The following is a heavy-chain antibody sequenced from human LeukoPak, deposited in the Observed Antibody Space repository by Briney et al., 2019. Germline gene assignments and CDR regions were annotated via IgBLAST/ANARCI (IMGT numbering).Heavy chain of an antibody. J-gene: IGHJ5*02. D-gene: IGHD2-15*01. CDR1: GGSISSYY. Sequence: SETLSLTCTVSGGSISSYYWSWIRQPPGKGLEWIGYIYYSGSTNYNPSLESRVTISVDRSKNQFSLKLSSVTAADTAVYYCARGGEYCSGGSCYWWFDPWGQGTLVTVSS. V-gene: IGHV4-59*12. CDR2: IYYSGST. CDR3: ARGGEYCSGGSCYWWFDP.